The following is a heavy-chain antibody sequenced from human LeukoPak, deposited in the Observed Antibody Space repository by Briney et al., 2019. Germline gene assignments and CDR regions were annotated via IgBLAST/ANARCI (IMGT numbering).Heavy chain of an antibody. D-gene: IGHD1-1*01. CDR1: GGTFSTFT. V-gene: IGHV1-69*15. J-gene: IGHJ2*01. CDR2: IIPIFNSP. CDR3: ADNSIGYFDL. Sequence: ASAKVSCKASGGTFSTFTINWVRQAPGQGLEWMGRIIPIFNSPAYAQKFQGRVTITADESTSTAYMALSSLTSEDTAVYYCADNSIGYFDLWGRGTLVTVSS.